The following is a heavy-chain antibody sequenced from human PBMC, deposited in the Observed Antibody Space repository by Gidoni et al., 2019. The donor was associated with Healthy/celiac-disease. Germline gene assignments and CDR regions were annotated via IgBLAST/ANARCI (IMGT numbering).Heavy chain of an antibody. Sequence: VQLVESGGGVVQPRRSLRLPCAAPGFTFSGSGLPWVRQAPGKGLEGGAVISYDGSNKDCADSVKGRFTISRDNAKNTLYLQMNSLRAEDTAVYYWAKDARITIFGVVTANWFDPWGQGTLVTVSS. CDR1: GFTFSGSG. CDR3: AKDARITIFGVVTANWFDP. CDR2: ISYDGSNK. J-gene: IGHJ5*02. D-gene: IGHD3-3*01. V-gene: IGHV3-30*18.